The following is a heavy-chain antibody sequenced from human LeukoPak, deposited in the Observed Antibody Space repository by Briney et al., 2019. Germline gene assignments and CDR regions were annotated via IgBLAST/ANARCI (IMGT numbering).Heavy chain of an antibody. CDR3: ATGEVGATSDYFDY. Sequence: ASVKVSCKVSGYTLTELSMHWVRQAPGKGLEWMGGFDPEDGETIYAQKFQGRVTMTVDTSTDTAYMELSSLRSEDTAVYYCATGEVGATSDYFDYWGQGTLVTVSS. CDR2: FDPEDGET. D-gene: IGHD1-26*01. V-gene: IGHV1-24*01. J-gene: IGHJ4*02. CDR1: GYTLTELS.